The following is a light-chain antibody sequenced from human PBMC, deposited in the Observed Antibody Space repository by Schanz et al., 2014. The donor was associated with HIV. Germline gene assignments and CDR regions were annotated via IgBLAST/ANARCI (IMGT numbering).Light chain of an antibody. CDR1: QSVSNSY. Sequence: EIVLTQSPGTLSLSPGERATLSCRASQSVSNSYLAWYRQTPGQAPRLLIYGASSRATGIADRFSGSGSGTDFTLTISRLEPEDFAVYYCQQYGSSPYTFGQGTKLEIK. CDR2: GAS. V-gene: IGKV3-20*01. CDR3: QQYGSSPYT. J-gene: IGKJ2*01.